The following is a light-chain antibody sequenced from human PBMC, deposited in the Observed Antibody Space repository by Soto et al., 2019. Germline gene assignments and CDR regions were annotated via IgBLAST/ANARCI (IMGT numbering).Light chain of an antibody. CDR2: VNSDGRH. CDR1: SGHSSYA. CDR3: QTWGTGIRV. J-gene: IGLJ3*02. Sequence: QLVLTQSPSASASLGASVKLTCTLSSGHSSYAIAWHQQQPEKGPRYLMKVNSDGRHSKGDRIPDRFSGSSSGAERYLTISSLQSEDEADYYCQTWGTGIRVFGGGTKLTVL. V-gene: IGLV4-69*01.